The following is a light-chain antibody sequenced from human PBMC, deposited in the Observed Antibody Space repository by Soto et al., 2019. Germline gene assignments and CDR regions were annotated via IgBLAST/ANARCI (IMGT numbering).Light chain of an antibody. CDR2: GAS. Sequence: EIVLTQSPATLSLSPGERATLSRRAIQSLSSNFLAWYQQKPGQGPRLLIYGASTRATGVPARFSGSGSGTEFTLTISSLQSEDFAVYYCQQYNNWPPWTFGQGTKVDIK. J-gene: IGKJ1*01. CDR1: QSLSSN. CDR3: QQYNNWPPWT. V-gene: IGKV3-15*01.